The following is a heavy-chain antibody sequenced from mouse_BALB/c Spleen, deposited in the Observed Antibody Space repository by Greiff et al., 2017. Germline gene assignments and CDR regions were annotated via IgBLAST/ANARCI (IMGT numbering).Heavy chain of an antibody. J-gene: IGHJ4*01. CDR2: IRNKANGYTT. V-gene: IGHV7-3*02. D-gene: IGHD2-14*01. Sequence: EVHLVESGGGLVQPGGSLRLSCATSGFTFTDYYMSWVRQPPGKALEWLGFIRNKANGYTTEYSASVKGRFTISRDNSQSILYLQMNTLRAEDSATYYCARDYYRYDVCAMDYWGQGTSVTVSS. CDR3: ARDYYRYDVCAMDY. CDR1: GFTFTDYY.